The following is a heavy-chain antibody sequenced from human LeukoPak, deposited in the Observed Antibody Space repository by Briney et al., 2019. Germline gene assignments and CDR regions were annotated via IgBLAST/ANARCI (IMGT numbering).Heavy chain of an antibody. CDR1: GGSISSGGYY. J-gene: IGHJ4*02. CDR2: IYYSGST. D-gene: IGHD2-2*01. CDR3: ARVLKHQVDY. Sequence: SETLSLTCTVSGGSISSGGYYWSWIRQHPGKGLEWIGYIYYSGSTYYNPSLKSRVTISVDTSKNQYSLKLSSVTAAGTAVYYCARVLKHQVDYWGQGTLVTVSS. V-gene: IGHV4-31*03.